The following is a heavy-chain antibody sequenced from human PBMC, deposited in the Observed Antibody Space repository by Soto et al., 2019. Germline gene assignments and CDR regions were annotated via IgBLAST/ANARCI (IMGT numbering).Heavy chain of an antibody. CDR3: AKETNYGYSPYNWFDP. Sequence: VQLLESGGGLVQPGGSLRLSCAASGFTFSSYAMSWVRQAPGKGLEWVSAISGSGGSTYYSDSVKGRFTISRDNSKNTLYLQMNSLRAEDTAVYYCAKETNYGYSPYNWFDPWGQGTLVTVSS. J-gene: IGHJ5*02. CDR2: ISGSGGST. V-gene: IGHV3-23*01. D-gene: IGHD5-18*01. CDR1: GFTFSSYA.